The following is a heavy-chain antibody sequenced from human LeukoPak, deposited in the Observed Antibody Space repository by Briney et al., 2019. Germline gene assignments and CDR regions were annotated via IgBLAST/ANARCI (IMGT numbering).Heavy chain of an antibody. CDR2: ITPGGSTK. CDR1: GFTFSNYY. J-gene: IGHJ4*02. CDR3: ARDPITGASDYFDH. Sequence: GGSLRLSCAASGFTFSNYYMHWVRQAPGKGPEWVTFITPGGSTKYYADSVQGRFTISRDNSKNTLYLQMSSLRVEDTAMYYCARDPITGASDYFDHWGRGTLVTVSS. V-gene: IGHV3-30-3*01.